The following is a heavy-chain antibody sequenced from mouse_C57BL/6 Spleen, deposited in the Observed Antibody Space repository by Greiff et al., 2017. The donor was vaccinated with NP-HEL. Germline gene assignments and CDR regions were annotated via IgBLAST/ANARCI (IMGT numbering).Heavy chain of an antibody. CDR3: ARQLGGAY. CDR2: ISGGGGNT. J-gene: IGHJ3*01. CDR1: GFTFSSYT. D-gene: IGHD4-1*01. Sequence: EVKLVESGGGLVKPGGSLKLSCAASGFTFSSYTMSWVRQTPEKRLEWVATISGGGGNTYYPDRVKGRFTISRDKAKNTLYLQMSSLRSEDTALYYCARQLGGAYWGQGTLVTVSA. V-gene: IGHV5-9*01.